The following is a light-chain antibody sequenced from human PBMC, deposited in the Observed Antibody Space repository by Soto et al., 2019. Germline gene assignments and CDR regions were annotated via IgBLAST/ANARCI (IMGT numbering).Light chain of an antibody. CDR3: QQYGTSPLT. J-gene: IGKJ4*01. CDR2: GAS. V-gene: IGKV3-15*01. Sequence: EIVMTQSPATLSVSPGEKATLSCRASQSVSNNLAWFQQKPGQVPRLLIYGASNRATGVSDRFSGSGSGTDFTLTISRLEPEDFAVYYCQQYGTSPLTFGGGTKVDIK. CDR1: QSVSNN.